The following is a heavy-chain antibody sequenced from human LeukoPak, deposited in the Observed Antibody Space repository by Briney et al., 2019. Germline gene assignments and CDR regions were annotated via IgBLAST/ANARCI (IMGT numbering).Heavy chain of an antibody. J-gene: IGHJ3*02. CDR2: INHSGST. CDR3: ARGVASQPDDAFDI. CDR1: GGSFSGYY. Sequence: SETLSLTCAVYGGSFSGYYWSWIRQPPGKGLEWIGEINHSGSTNYNPSLKSRVTISVDTSKNQFSLKLSSVTAEDTAVYYCARGVASQPDDAFDIWGQGTMVTVSS. D-gene: IGHD5-12*01. V-gene: IGHV4-34*01.